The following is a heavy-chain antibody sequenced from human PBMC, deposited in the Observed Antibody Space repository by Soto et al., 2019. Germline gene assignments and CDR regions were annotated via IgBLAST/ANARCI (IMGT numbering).Heavy chain of an antibody. CDR1: GFTFSSSA. J-gene: IGHJ3*02. CDR2: LGGSGGT. V-gene: IGHV3-23*01. Sequence: EVQLLESGGGLIQPGESLRLSCAASGFTFSSSAMSWVRQAPGKGLEWVSTLGGSGGTYYADSVKGRFTISRDNSNNALYLQMHSLRAGDTAVYYCAKGILVKPPGTRAFDIWGQGTMVIVSS. D-gene: IGHD6-13*01. CDR3: AKGILVKPPGTRAFDI.